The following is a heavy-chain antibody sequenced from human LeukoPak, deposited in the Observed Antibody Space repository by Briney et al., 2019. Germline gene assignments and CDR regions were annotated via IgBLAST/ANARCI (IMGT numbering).Heavy chain of an antibody. CDR3: ARHYYDFWSAPDY. V-gene: IGHV1-69*13. CDR2: IIPIFGTA. J-gene: IGHJ4*02. D-gene: IGHD3-3*01. CDR1: GGTFSSYA. Sequence: ASVKVSCKASGGTFSSYAISWVRQAPGQGLEWMGGIIPIFGTANYAQKFQGRVTITADESTSTAYMELSSLRSEDTAVYYCARHYYDFWSAPDYWGQGTLVTVSS.